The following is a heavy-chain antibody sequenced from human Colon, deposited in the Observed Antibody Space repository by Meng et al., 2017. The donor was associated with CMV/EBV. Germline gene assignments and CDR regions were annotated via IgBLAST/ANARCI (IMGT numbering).Heavy chain of an antibody. CDR1: FRFNSYS. V-gene: IGHV3-21*06. D-gene: IGHD3-9*01. Sequence: FRFNSYSIFWVRQAPGKGLEWVSGISGSSEYIFYADSLKGRSAISRDNAENSLFLHMSSLRAEDTAVYYCARALYDSLTGYSRYFDLWGRGTLVTVSS. CDR3: ARALYDSLTGYSRYFDL. J-gene: IGHJ2*01. CDR2: ISGSSEYI.